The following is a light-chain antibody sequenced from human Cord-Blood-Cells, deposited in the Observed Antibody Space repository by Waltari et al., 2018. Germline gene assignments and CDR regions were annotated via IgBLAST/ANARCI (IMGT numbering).Light chain of an antibody. CDR2: EVR. CDR1: SSDVGGYNY. V-gene: IGLV2-14*01. Sequence: QSALTQPASVSGSPGQSITISCTGTSSDVGGYNYVSWYQQHPGKAPKLMIYEVRNRPSGVSSRFSGSKSGNTASLTISGLQAEDEADYYCSSYTSSSTLYVFGTGTKVTVL. CDR3: SSYTSSSTLYV. J-gene: IGLJ1*01.